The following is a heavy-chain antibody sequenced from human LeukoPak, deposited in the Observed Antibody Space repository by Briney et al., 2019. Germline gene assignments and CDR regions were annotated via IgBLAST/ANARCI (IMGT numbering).Heavy chain of an antibody. Sequence: GGSLRLSCAASGFTFSSYWMSWVRQAPGKGLEWVANIKQDGSEKYYVDSVKGRFTISRDNAKNSLYLQMNSLRAEDTAVYYCARLADITYYYYYMDVWGKGTSVTVSS. J-gene: IGHJ6*03. CDR1: GFTFSSYW. D-gene: IGHD5-12*01. CDR2: IKQDGSEK. V-gene: IGHV3-7*01. CDR3: ARLADITYYYYYMDV.